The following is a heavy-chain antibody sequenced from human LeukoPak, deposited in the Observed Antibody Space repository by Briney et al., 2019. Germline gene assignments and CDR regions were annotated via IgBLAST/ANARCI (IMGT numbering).Heavy chain of an antibody. CDR1: GFTFSNAW. CDR2: IKSKTDGGTT. D-gene: IGHD3-10*01. Sequence: GGSLRLSCAASGFTFSNAWMSWVRRPPGRGLEWVGRIKSKTDGGTTDHAAHVKGRFSISRDNSKNTLYLQINSLKTEDTAEYYCTTEVLTYDNASDQLFYPWGQGTLVTVSS. CDR3: TTEVLTYDNASDQLFYP. J-gene: IGHJ5*02. V-gene: IGHV3-15*01.